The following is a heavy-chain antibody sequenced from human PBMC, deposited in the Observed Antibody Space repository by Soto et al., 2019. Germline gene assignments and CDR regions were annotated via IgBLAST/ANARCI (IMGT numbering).Heavy chain of an antibody. J-gene: IGHJ4*02. D-gene: IGHD6-13*01. CDR1: GFTFSSYS. Sequence: GGSLRLSCAASGFTFSSYSMNWVRQAPGKGLEWVSYISSSSTIYYADTVKVRFTISRDNAKNSLYLQMNSLRDEATAVYYCARGDLVLAAAAGFDYWGQGTLVTVSS. CDR3: ARGDLVLAAAAGFDY. CDR2: ISSSSTI. V-gene: IGHV3-48*02.